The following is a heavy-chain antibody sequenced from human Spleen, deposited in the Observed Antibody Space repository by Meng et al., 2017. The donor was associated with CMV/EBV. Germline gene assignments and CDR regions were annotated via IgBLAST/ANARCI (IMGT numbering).Heavy chain of an antibody. V-gene: IGHV1-2*06. CDR2: INPNSGGT. J-gene: IGHJ4*02. D-gene: IGHD3-10*01. CDR3: ARDGSILWFGEFH. Sequence: ASGYTCPGYYLHWVRQAPGQGLEWMGRINPNSGGTNYAQKFQGRVTMTRDTSISTAYMELSRLRSDDTAVYYCARDGSILWFGEFHWGQGTLVTVSS. CDR1: GYTCPGYY.